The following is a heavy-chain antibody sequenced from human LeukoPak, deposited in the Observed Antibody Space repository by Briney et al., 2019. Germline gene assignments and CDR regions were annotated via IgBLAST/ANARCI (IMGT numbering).Heavy chain of an antibody. D-gene: IGHD7-27*01. CDR2: IYTSGST. Sequence: SETLSLTCTVSVGSISSYYWSWIRQPPGKGLEWIGYIYTSGSTNYNPSLKSRVTISVDTSKNQFSLKLSSVTAADTAVYYCARHGQELGNRLEVQYFDYWGQGTLVTVSS. V-gene: IGHV4-4*09. CDR3: ARHGQELGNRLEVQYFDY. J-gene: IGHJ4*02. CDR1: VGSISSYY.